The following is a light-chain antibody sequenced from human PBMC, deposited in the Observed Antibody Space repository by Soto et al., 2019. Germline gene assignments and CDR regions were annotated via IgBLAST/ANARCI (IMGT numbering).Light chain of an antibody. CDR3: QQYNNWQGT. CDR1: QSVSSSH. Sequence: ESVLTQSPGTLSLSPGERATLSCRASQSVSSSHLAWYQQKPGQAPRLLIYGPSNRATGIPDRFSGIGSGTDFTVNIDRLQPEDFAVYYCQQYNNWQGTLGQGTKVDIK. J-gene: IGKJ1*01. V-gene: IGKV3-20*01. CDR2: GPS.